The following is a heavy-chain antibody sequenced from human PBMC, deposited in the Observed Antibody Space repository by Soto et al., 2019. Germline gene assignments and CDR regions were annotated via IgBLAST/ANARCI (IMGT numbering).Heavy chain of an antibody. CDR3: ARHRPYFGSGSYFYGMDV. CDR1: GGTFTSHA. J-gene: IGHJ6*02. CDR2: IVPYINTA. D-gene: IGHD3-10*01. Sequence: QVQLVQSGAEVKKPGSSMKVSCKASGGTFTSHAISWVRQAPGQGLEWMGGIVPYINTANYAQKFQGRVTISADESMTTAYMEVSGRTSGDTAIYYCARHRPYFGSGSYFYGMDVWGQGTTVTVSS. V-gene: IGHV1-69*01.